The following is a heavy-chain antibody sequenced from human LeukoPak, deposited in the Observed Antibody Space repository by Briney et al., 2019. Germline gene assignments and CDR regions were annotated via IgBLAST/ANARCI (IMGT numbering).Heavy chain of an antibody. J-gene: IGHJ4*02. V-gene: IGHV1-69*01. Sequence: SVKVSCKASGGTFSSYAISWVRQAPGQGLEWMGGIIPIFGTANYAQKFQGRVTITADESTSTAYMELSSLRSEDTAVYYCARGVAAAGPTPLYYFDHWGQGTLVTVSS. CDR3: ARGVAAAGPTPLYYFDH. CDR2: IIPIFGTA. CDR1: GGTFSSYA. D-gene: IGHD6-13*01.